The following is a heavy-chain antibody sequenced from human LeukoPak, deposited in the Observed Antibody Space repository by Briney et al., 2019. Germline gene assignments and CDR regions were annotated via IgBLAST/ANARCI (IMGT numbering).Heavy chain of an antibody. CDR2: INPNSGGT. Sequence: GASVKVSCKASEYTFTGYYMNWVRQAPGQGLEWMGWINPNSGGTSRAQEFQGRVTMTRDTSITTAYMELSRLRSGDTAVYYCARDKVAAAGTIDYWGQGTLVTVSS. V-gene: IGHV1-2*02. CDR3: ARDKVAAAGTIDY. D-gene: IGHD6-13*01. CDR1: EYTFTGYY. J-gene: IGHJ4*02.